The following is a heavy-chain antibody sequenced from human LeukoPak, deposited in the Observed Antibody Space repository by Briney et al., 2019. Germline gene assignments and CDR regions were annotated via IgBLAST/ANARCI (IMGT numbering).Heavy chain of an antibody. V-gene: IGHV3-21*01. D-gene: IGHD2-15*01. J-gene: IGHJ4*02. Sequence: GGSLRLSCATSGFTFSRDSMSWVRQAPGKGLEWVSSISSSSSYIYYADSVKGRFTISRDNAKSSLFLQMNSLRAEDTAVYYCARELYCSGGSCPYFDYWGQGTLVTVSS. CDR3: ARELYCSGGSCPYFDY. CDR1: GFTFSRDS. CDR2: ISSSSSYI.